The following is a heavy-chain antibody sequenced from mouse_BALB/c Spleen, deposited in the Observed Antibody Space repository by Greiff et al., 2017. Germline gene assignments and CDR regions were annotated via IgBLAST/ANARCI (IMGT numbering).Heavy chain of an antibody. Sequence: QVQLQQPGAELVKPGASVKLSCKASGYTFTSYWMHWVKQRPGQGLEWIGEINPSNGRTNYNEKFKGKATLTVDKSSSTAYMQLSSLTSEDSAVYYVGSYYVPYYFDDWGQGTSVTVSS. CDR2: INPSNGRT. CDR3: GSYYVPYYFDD. CDR1: GYTFTSYW. V-gene: IGHV1S81*02. D-gene: IGHD1-1*01. J-gene: IGHJ4*01.